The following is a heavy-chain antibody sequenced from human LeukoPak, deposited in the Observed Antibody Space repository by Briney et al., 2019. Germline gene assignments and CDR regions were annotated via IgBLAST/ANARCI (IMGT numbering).Heavy chain of an antibody. V-gene: IGHV4-39*07. Sequence: PSETLSLTCTVSGDSISSSSYYWGWIRQPPGKGLEWIGTIYYSGSTYYNPSLKSRVTISADTSKNQFSLKLSSVTAADTAVYYCATLLTGGVDYWGQGTLVTVSS. CDR1: GDSISSSSYY. J-gene: IGHJ4*02. CDR2: IYYSGST. D-gene: IGHD7-27*01. CDR3: ATLLTGGVDY.